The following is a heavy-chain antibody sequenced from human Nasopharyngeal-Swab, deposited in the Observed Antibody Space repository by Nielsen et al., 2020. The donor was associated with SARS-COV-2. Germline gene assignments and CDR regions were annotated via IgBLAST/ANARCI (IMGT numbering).Heavy chain of an antibody. Sequence: ASVKVSCKASGYTFTSYDINWVRQATGQGLEWMGWMNPNSGNTGYAQKFQGRVTMTRDTSTSTVYMELSSLRSEDTAVYYCARDQAARPSHAGYWGQGTLVTVSS. V-gene: IGHV1-8*01. CDR3: ARDQAARPSHAGY. CDR2: MNPNSGNT. CDR1: GYTFTSYD. D-gene: IGHD6-6*01. J-gene: IGHJ4*02.